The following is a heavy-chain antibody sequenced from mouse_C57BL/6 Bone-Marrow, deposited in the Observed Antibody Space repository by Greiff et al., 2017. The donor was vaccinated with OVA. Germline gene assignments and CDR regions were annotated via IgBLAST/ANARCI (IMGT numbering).Heavy chain of an antibody. CDR3: AIRDYDGGDYFDY. V-gene: IGHV1-74*01. J-gene: IGHJ2*01. D-gene: IGHD2-4*01. CDR1: GYTFTSYW. CDR2: IHPSDSDT. Sequence: QVQLKQPGAELVKPGASVKVSCKASGYTFTSYWMHWVKQRPGQGLEWIGRIHPSDSDTNYNQKFKGKATLTVDKSSSTAYMQLSSLTSEDSAVYYCAIRDYDGGDYFDYWGQGTTLTVSS.